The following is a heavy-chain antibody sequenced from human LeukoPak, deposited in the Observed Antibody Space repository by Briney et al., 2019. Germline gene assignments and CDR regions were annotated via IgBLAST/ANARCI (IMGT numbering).Heavy chain of an antibody. CDR2: VRSKAYGGTT. Sequence: GGSLRLSCTASGFTFGDYAMTWVRQAPGKGLEWVGFVRSKAYGGTTEYAASVKGRFTISRDDSKSVAYLQMNSLRTEDTAVYYCSGYCSGGSCYSVPDYWGQGTLVTVSS. D-gene: IGHD2-15*01. CDR1: GFTFGDYA. J-gene: IGHJ4*02. CDR3: SGYCSGGSCYSVPDY. V-gene: IGHV3-49*04.